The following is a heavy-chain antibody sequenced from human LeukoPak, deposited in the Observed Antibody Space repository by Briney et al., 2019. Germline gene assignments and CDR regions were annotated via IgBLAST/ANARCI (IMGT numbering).Heavy chain of an antibody. V-gene: IGHV3-21*01. CDR1: GFTFSSYS. J-gene: IGHJ4*02. Sequence: GGSLRLSCAASGFTFSSYSMNWVRQAPGKGLEWVSSISSSSSYIYYADSVKGRFTISRDNAKNSLYLQMNSLRAEDTAVYYCARVVFSSGYSSSWYVLYWGQGTLVTVSS. CDR3: ARVVFSSGYSSSWYVLY. D-gene: IGHD6-13*01. CDR2: ISSSSSYI.